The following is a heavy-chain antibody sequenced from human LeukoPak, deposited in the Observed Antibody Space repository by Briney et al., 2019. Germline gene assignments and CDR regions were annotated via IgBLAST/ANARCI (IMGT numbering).Heavy chain of an antibody. CDR2: IYYSGST. CDR1: GGSISSSSHY. V-gene: IGHV4-39*07. D-gene: IGHD3/OR15-3a*01. CDR3: ARDRTNWFDP. Sequence: SETLSLTCSVSGGSISSSSHYWDWIRQPPGEGLGWIGSIYYSGSTYYNPSLKSRVTISVDTSKNQFSLKLISVTAADTAVYYCARDRTNWFDPWGQGTLVTVSS. J-gene: IGHJ5*02.